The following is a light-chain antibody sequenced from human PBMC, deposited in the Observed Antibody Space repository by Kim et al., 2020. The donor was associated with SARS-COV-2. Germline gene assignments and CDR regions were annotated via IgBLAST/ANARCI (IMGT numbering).Light chain of an antibody. CDR3: CSYSGSPPYD. Sequence: QSALTQPRSVSGPPGQSVTISCTGTSSDVGGYNYVSWYQQHPGRAPKLMIYDVTVRPSGVPDRFSASKSGNTASLTISGLQAEDEAVYYCCSYSGSPPYDFGTGTKVTVL. V-gene: IGLV2-11*01. CDR1: SSDVGGYNY. CDR2: DVT. J-gene: IGLJ1*01.